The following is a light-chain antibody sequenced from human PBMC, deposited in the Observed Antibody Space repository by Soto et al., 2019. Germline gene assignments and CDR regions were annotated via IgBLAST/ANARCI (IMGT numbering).Light chain of an antibody. CDR1: QSVSRY. J-gene: IGKJ1*01. CDR2: AAS. CDR3: QQYKNCPWT. V-gene: IGKV3-15*01. Sequence: DIVMTQSPASLSASPGERVTLSCTASQSVSRYLEWYKQKPGQAPRLLINAASTWATGVPARFSGSGSGTEFTLTISSLQSEDSAIYYCQQYKNCPWTFGQGTKVEIK.